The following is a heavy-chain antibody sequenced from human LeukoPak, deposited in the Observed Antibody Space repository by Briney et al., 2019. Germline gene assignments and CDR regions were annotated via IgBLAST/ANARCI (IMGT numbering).Heavy chain of an antibody. D-gene: IGHD3-22*01. CDR2: ISGSGGST. J-gene: IGHJ4*02. CDR1: GFTFSSYA. Sequence: GGSLRLSCAASGFTFSSYAMSWVRQAPGKGLEWVSAISGSGGSTYYADSVKGRFTISRDYSKNTLYLQMDSLTAAGTAVYYCAKDDSSGYIPFYWGQGTLVTVSS. CDR3: AKDDSSGYIPFY. V-gene: IGHV3-23*01.